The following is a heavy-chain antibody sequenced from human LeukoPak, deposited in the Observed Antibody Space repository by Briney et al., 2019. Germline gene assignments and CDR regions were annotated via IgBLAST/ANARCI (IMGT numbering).Heavy chain of an antibody. CDR2: IKQDGSEK. D-gene: IGHD4-17*01. CDR1: GFTFSSYW. CDR3: ARDWYGDYSLFDY. J-gene: IGHJ4*02. V-gene: IGHV3-7*01. Sequence: PGGSLRLSCAASGFTFSSYWMSWVRQAPGKGLEWVANIKQDGSEKYYVDSVKGRFTISRDNAKNSLYLQMNSLRAEDTAVYYCARDWYGDYSLFDYWGQGTLVTVSS.